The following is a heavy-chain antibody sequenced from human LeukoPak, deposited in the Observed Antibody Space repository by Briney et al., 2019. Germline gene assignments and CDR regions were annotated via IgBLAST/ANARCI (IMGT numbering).Heavy chain of an antibody. CDR3: ARVPGYCSGGSCEGWFDP. J-gene: IGHJ5*02. V-gene: IGHV1-2*02. D-gene: IGHD2-15*01. CDR1: GYAFTGYY. Sequence: ASVKVSCKASGYAFTGYYMHWVRQAPGQGLEWMGWINPNSGGTNYAQKFQGRVTMTRDTSISTAYMELSRLRSDDTAVYYCARVPGYCSGGSCEGWFDPWGQGTLVTVSS. CDR2: INPNSGGT.